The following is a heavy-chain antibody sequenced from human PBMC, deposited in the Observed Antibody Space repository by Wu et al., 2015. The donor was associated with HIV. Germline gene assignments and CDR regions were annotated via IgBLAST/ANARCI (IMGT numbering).Heavy chain of an antibody. V-gene: IGHV1-2*02. CDR2: INPNSGGT. J-gene: IGHJ4*02. Sequence: QVQLVQSGAEVKKPGASVKVSCKASGYTFTGYYMHWVRQAPGQGLEWMGWINPNSGGTNYAQKFQGRVTMTRDTSISTAYMELSRLRSDDTAVYYCARGDIVVVVAALKTYDYVGQGTLVTVSS. CDR3: ARGDIVVVVAALKTYDY. D-gene: IGHD2-15*01. CDR1: GYTFTGYY.